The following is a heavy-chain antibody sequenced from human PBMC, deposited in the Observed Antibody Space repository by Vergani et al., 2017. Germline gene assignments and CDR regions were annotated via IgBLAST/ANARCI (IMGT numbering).Heavy chain of an antibody. J-gene: IGHJ4*02. D-gene: IGHD2-8*01. CDR1: GFTFSSYG. CDR3: ARDSAYCTNGVCYTVDY. V-gene: IGHV3-33*01. CDR2: IGHDGSNK. Sequence: QVQLVESGGGVVQPGRSLRLSCAASGFTFSSYGMHWVRQAPGKGLEWVAVIGHDGSNKYYADSVKGRFTISRDNSKNTLYLQMNSLRAEDTAVYYCARDSAYCTNGVCYTVDYWGQGTLVTVSS.